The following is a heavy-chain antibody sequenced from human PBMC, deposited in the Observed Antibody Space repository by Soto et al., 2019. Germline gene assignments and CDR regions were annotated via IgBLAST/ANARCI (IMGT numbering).Heavy chain of an antibody. CDR1: GGSFSSND. V-gene: IGHV1-69*01. Sequence: QVQLVQSGEEVKKPGSSVKVSCKASGGSFSSNDFIWLRQAPGQGLEGMGGIIPSFGTPNSAQRFQGRVTSSAYESTATVYMDLRSLRSEDTAVYYGARGSSSTVGPTGWFDPWGQGTLVTVSS. CDR3: ARGSSSTVGPTGWFDP. J-gene: IGHJ5*02. CDR2: IIPSFGTP. D-gene: IGHD1-26*01.